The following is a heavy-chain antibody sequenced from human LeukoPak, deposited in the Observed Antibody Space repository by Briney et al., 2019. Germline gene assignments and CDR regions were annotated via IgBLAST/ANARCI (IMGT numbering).Heavy chain of an antibody. D-gene: IGHD3-22*01. CDR2: ISSSGSTI. J-gene: IGHJ5*02. CDR3: ARDRGYYYDSSGYHP. Sequence: GGSLRLSCAASAFTFSDYYMSWIRQAPGKGLEWVSYISSSGSTISYADSVKGRFTISRDNAKNSLYQQMNSLRAEDTAVYYCARDRGYYYDSSGYHPWGQGTLVTVSS. V-gene: IGHV3-11*01. CDR1: AFTFSDYY.